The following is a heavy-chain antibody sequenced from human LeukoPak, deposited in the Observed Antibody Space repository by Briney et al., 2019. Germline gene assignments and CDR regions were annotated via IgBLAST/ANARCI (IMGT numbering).Heavy chain of an antibody. CDR2: ISSNGGST. Sequence: GGSLRLSCSASGFTFSSYPMHWVRQTPGKGLEYVSAISSNGGSTDYAASVKGRFTISRDNSKNTLYLQMSSLRTEDTAMYFCVKLAAPGAIWYFDLWGRGTLVTVS. CDR1: GFTFSSYP. J-gene: IGHJ2*01. D-gene: IGHD3-10*01. V-gene: IGHV3-64D*06. CDR3: VKLAAPGAIWYFDL.